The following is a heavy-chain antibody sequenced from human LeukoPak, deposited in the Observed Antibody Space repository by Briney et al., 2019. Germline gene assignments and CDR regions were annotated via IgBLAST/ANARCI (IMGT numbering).Heavy chain of an antibody. CDR3: ARENYYDSSGYYLYYFDY. J-gene: IGHJ4*02. V-gene: IGHV4-31*03. Sequence: PSETLSLTCTVSGGSISFVGYYWSWIRQLPGKGLEWIGYMYDREKTDYNPSLRSRVIISVDTSKNQFSLKLSSVTAADTAVYYCARENYYDSSGYYLYYFDYWGQGTLVTGSS. CDR2: MYDREKT. CDR1: GGSISFVGYY. D-gene: IGHD3-22*01.